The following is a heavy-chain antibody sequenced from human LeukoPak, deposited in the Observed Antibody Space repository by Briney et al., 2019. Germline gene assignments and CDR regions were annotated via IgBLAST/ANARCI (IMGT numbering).Heavy chain of an antibody. V-gene: IGHV3-21*04. J-gene: IGHJ4*02. D-gene: IGHD6-19*01. CDR2: IGSSGGYI. CDR1: GFTFSSYT. Sequence: GGSLRLSCAASGFTFSSYTMNWVRQAPGKGLEWVSSIGSSGGYIYYADSVKGRFTISRDNSKNMLYLQMNSLRAEDTATYYCAARPTSAAVAPSDYWGQGTLVTVSS. CDR3: AARPTSAAVAPSDY.